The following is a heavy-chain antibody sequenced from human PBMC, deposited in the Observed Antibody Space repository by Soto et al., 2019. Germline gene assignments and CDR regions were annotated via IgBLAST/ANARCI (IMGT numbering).Heavy chain of an antibody. CDR1: GFTFSTHS. V-gene: IGHV3-48*01. CDR2: ITSSDVTM. CDR3: VGEVGFQLIY. Sequence: EVQLVESGGGLVQPGGSLRLSCAASGFTFSTHSMNWVRQAPGKGLEWNSYITSSDVTMYADSVKGRFTISRDNAKNSLYLQMNSLRGEDTAVYFCVGEVGFQLIYWGQGTLVTVSS. J-gene: IGHJ4*02. D-gene: IGHD2-2*01.